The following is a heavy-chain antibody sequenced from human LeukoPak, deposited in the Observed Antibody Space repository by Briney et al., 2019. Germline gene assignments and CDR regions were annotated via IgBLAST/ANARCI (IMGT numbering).Heavy chain of an antibody. Sequence: PGGSLRLSCAAFGFTFSSYWMFWVRQAPGKGLEWVANIKQDGSEKYYVDSVKGRFTISRDNAKNSLYLQMNSLRVEDTAVYYCARDTRWGGEDFDYWGQGTLVTVSS. V-gene: IGHV3-7*04. D-gene: IGHD2-2*01. CDR3: ARDTRWGGEDFDY. J-gene: IGHJ4*02. CDR2: IKQDGSEK. CDR1: GFTFSSYW.